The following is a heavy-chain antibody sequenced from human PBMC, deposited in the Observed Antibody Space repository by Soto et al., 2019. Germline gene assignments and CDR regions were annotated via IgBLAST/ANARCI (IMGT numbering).Heavy chain of an antibody. D-gene: IGHD5-18*01. CDR1: GFTFSSYA. CDR2: ISSSGGST. Sequence: PGGSLRLSCAASGFTFSSYAMIWVRQAPGKGLEWVSAISSSGGSTYYAESVKGRFTISRDNFKNTLYLQVNSLRAEDTAVYYCARRSTAMATNWFDPWGQGTLVTVSS. J-gene: IGHJ5*02. CDR3: ARRSTAMATNWFDP. V-gene: IGHV3-23*01.